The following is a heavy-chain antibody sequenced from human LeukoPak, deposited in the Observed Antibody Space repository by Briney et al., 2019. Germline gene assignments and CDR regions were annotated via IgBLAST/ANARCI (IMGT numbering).Heavy chain of an antibody. CDR2: IYHSERT. D-gene: IGHD3-10*01. V-gene: IGHV4-38-2*02. J-gene: IGHJ5*02. Sequence: SETLSLTCTVSGYSINNGFYWGWIRQPPGKGLEWIGSIYHSERTHYNPSLKSRVTISVDTSKNQFSLKLSSVTAADTAVYYCARDSGTTGEVKFDPWGQGTLVTVSS. CDR3: ARDSGTTGEVKFDP. CDR1: GYSINNGFY.